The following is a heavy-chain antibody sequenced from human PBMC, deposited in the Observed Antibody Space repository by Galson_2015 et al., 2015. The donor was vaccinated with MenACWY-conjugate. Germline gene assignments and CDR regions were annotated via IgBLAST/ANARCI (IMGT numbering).Heavy chain of an antibody. CDR1: GFTFSSSGMC. CDR3: ARIRPTGSCYFDY. D-gene: IGHD2-8*02. V-gene: IGHV2-70*11. Sequence: PALVKPTQTLTLTCTFSGFTFSSSGMCVSWIRQPPGKALEWVARVDWDNDKYYSSSLKTRLTISKDTSKNQVVLTMTNMDPVDTGTHYCARIRPTGSCYFDYWGQGTLVTVSS. CDR2: VDWDNDK. J-gene: IGHJ4*02.